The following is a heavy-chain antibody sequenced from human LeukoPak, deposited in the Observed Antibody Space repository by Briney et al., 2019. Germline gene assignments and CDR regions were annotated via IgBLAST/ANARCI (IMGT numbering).Heavy chain of an antibody. V-gene: IGHV1-18*01. Sequence: ASVKVSCKASGYTFTSYGISWVRQAPGQGLEWMGWISPYNGNTNYAQKLQGRVTMTTDTSTSTAYMELRSLRSDDTAVYYCARTGPFDYGDYEYYFAYWGQGTLVTVSS. D-gene: IGHD4-17*01. J-gene: IGHJ4*02. CDR3: ARTGPFDYGDYEYYFAY. CDR2: ISPYNGNT. CDR1: GYTFTSYG.